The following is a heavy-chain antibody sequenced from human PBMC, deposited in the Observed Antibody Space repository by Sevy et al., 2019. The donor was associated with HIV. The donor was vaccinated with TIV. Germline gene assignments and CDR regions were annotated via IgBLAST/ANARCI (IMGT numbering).Heavy chain of an antibody. D-gene: IGHD3-10*01. CDR1: GFSFSSYG. CDR2: IQYDGSNK. CDR3: VKEGGEEGGDH. J-gene: IGHJ4*02. Sequence: GGSLRLSCAASGFSFSSYGMHWVRQAPGKGLEWMSYIQYDGSNKDYADSVKGRFTISRDNSKNTLYLQMNSLRVEDTAVFYCVKEGGEEGGDHWGQGTLVTVSS. V-gene: IGHV3-30*02.